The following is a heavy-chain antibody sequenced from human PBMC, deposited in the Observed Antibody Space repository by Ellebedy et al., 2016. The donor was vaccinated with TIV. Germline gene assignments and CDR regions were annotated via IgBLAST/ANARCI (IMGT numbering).Heavy chain of an antibody. CDR1: GYAFSSYS. Sequence: SETLSLXXTVSGYAFSSYSWTWIRQSPGKGLEWTGHIYDSGSTNYNPSLKSRVTISIDTSKNQFSLKLTSVTAADTAVYYCARSTTNMVRAFDIWGQGTMVTVSS. CDR3: ARSTTNMVRAFDI. V-gene: IGHV4-59*01. J-gene: IGHJ3*02. CDR2: IYDSGST. D-gene: IGHD4/OR15-4a*01.